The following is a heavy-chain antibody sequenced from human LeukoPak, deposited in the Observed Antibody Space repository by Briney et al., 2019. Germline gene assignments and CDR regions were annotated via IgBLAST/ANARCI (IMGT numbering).Heavy chain of an antibody. CDR1: GYTFTGYY. D-gene: IGHD6-19*01. CDR3: ASRSSGPYCYYYYMDV. Sequence: ASVKVSCKASGYTFTGYYMHWVRQAPGQGLEWMGWINPNSGGTNYAQKFQGRVTMTRDTSISTAYMELSRLRSDDTAVYYCASRSSGPYCYYYYMDVWGKGTTVTVSS. V-gene: IGHV1-2*02. CDR2: INPNSGGT. J-gene: IGHJ6*03.